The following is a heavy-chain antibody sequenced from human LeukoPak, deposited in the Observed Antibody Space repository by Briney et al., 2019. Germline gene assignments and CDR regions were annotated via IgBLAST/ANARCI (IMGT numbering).Heavy chain of an antibody. D-gene: IGHD6-6*01. CDR1: GYTFTSYG. V-gene: IGHV1-18*01. Sequence: ASVKVSCKASGYTFTSYGISWVRQAPGQGLEWMGWISAYNGNTNYAQKFQGRVTTTTDESTSTAYMELSSLRSEDTAVYYCARALASSIAARRGAFDIWGQGTMVTVSS. CDR2: ISAYNGNT. CDR3: ARALASSIAARRGAFDI. J-gene: IGHJ3*02.